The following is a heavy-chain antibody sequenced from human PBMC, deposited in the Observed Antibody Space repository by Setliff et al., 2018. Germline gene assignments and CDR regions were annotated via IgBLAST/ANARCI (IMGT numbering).Heavy chain of an antibody. D-gene: IGHD1-1*01. CDR3: ASPRRDDLDTPFDAFDL. CDR2: IYHRGRT. V-gene: IGHV4-38-2*01. J-gene: IGHJ3*01. CDR1: GISITSGHY. Sequence: SETLSLTCDVSGISITSGHYWGWIRQPPGKGLEGIATIYHRGRTYYNPSLDSRVTISLDTSKNQYSLRLRSVTAADTAVYYCASPRRDDLDTPFDAFDLWGQGTKVTVSS.